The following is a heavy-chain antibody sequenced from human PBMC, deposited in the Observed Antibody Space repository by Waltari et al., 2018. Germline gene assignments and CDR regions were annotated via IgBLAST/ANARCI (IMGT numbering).Heavy chain of an antibody. CDR2: YDPEDGET. CDR1: GQSPSESS. D-gene: IGHD6-6*01. CDR3: ALDREYEGWFDP. J-gene: IGHJ5*02. Sequence: KVSFNVSGQSPSESSIHWVRLAPGKGPEWMGGYDPEDGETTYAQKFKGRLSMTEDTDTAYMELTSLQSDDTAVYYCALDREYEGWFDPWGQGTLVTVSS. V-gene: IGHV1-24*01.